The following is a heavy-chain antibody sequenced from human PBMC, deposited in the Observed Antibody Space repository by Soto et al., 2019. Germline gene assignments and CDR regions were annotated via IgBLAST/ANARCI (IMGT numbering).Heavy chain of an antibody. CDR1: GFTFSSYS. Sequence: EVQLLESGGGLVQPGGSVRLSCAASGFTFSSYSMNWVRQAPGKGLEWVSFVSGSGGSTLYADSVKGRFAVSRDNSKSTLYLQMNSLRAEDTAVYYCVKDGNAFQGYFFDSWGQGTLVTVSS. CDR3: VKDGNAFQGYFFDS. J-gene: IGHJ4*02. V-gene: IGHV3-23*01. CDR2: VSGSGGST. D-gene: IGHD1-26*01.